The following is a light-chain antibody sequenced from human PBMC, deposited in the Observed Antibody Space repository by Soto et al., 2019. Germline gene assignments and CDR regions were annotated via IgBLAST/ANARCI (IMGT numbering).Light chain of an antibody. CDR1: QDISVY. Sequence: DIQMTQSPSSLSASVGDRVTITCRASQDISVYLAWYQQKPGKVPKLLIYSASTLQSGVPSRFSGSRSGTDFTLTISSLQPEDVATYFCQKFNTAPLTFGQGTRLEMK. CDR3: QKFNTAPLT. J-gene: IGKJ5*01. V-gene: IGKV1-27*01. CDR2: SAS.